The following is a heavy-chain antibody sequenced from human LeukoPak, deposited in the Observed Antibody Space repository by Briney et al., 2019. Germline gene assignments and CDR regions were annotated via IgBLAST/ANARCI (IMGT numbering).Heavy chain of an antibody. D-gene: IGHD2-2*01. V-gene: IGHV3-53*01. CDR3: AKDWGFSRVIGMDV. CDR1: GFTVNSNY. J-gene: IGHJ6*02. CDR2: IFSGGSP. Sequence: GGSLRLSCVASGFTVNSNYMSWVRQAPGKGLEWVSAIFSGGSPFYAASVKGRFTISRDNSKNTLYLQMNSLRAEDTAVYYCAKDWGFSRVIGMDVWGQGTTVTVSS.